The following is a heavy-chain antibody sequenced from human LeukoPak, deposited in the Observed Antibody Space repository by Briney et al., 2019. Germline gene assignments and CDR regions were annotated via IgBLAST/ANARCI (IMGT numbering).Heavy chain of an antibody. Sequence: GASVNVSCKASRYTFIGYYMHWVRQAPGQRLEWMGWINPNSGGTNYAQKFQGRVTMTRDTSISTAYMELSRLRSDGTAVYYCARTRGYSGYDPLDYWGQGTLVTVSS. CDR2: INPNSGGT. D-gene: IGHD5-12*01. CDR3: ARTRGYSGYDPLDY. V-gene: IGHV1-2*02. J-gene: IGHJ4*02. CDR1: RYTFIGYY.